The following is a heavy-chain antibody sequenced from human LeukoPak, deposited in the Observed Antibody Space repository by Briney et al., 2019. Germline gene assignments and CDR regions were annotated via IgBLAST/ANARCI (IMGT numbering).Heavy chain of an antibody. V-gene: IGHV3-66*01. D-gene: IGHD3-22*01. CDR1: GFTVSSNY. CDR3: ARSNYYYDSSGYYYDY. J-gene: IGHJ4*02. Sequence: GGSLRLSCAASGFTVSSNYMSWVRQAPGKGLEWVSVIYSGGSTYYTDSVKGRFTISRDNSKNTLYLQMNRLRAEDTAVYYCARSNYYYDSSGYYYDYWGQGTLVTVSS. CDR2: IYSGGST.